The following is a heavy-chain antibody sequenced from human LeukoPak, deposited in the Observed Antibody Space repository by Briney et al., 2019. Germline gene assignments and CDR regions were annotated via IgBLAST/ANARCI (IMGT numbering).Heavy chain of an antibody. Sequence: GSLRVSCAASGFTFSSYEMNWVRQAPGKGLEWVSYISSIGSTIYYADSVKGRFTISRDNAKNSLYLQMNSLRAEDTAVYYCARERRDVYNFGGMDVEGQGTTVTVSS. CDR2: ISSIGSTI. CDR3: ARERRDVYNFGGMDV. CDR1: GFTFSSYE. D-gene: IGHD5-24*01. J-gene: IGHJ6*02. V-gene: IGHV3-48*03.